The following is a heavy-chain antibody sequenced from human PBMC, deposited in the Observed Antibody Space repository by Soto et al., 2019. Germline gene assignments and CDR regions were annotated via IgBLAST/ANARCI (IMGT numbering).Heavy chain of an antibody. CDR3: ARDTGKDGRYFGWLLPQYYGMDV. CDR1: GFTFSSYS. V-gene: IGHV3-21*01. J-gene: IGHJ6*02. D-gene: IGHD3-9*01. Sequence: SLRLSCAASGFTFSSYSMNWVRQAPGKGLEWVSSISSSSSYIYYADSVKGRFTISRDNAKNSLYLQMNSLRAEDTAVYYCARDTGKDGRYFGWLLPQYYGMDVWGQGTTVTVSS. CDR2: ISSSSSYI.